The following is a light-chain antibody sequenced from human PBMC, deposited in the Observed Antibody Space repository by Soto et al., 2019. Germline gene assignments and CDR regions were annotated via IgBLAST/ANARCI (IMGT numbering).Light chain of an antibody. V-gene: IGKV1-39*01. Sequence: DIQMTQSPSSLSASVGDRVTITCRASQSISSYLNWYQQKPGKAPKLLIYAASSLQSGVPSRFSGTGSETDFNLTTSSLQPEDFETYYSQQSSSPPPTSGQGTKLEIK. CDR1: QSISSY. J-gene: IGKJ2*01. CDR3: QQSSSPPPT. CDR2: AAS.